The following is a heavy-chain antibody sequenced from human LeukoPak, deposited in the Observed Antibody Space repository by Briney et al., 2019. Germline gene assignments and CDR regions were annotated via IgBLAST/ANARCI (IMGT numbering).Heavy chain of an antibody. D-gene: IGHD3-3*01. J-gene: IGHJ4*02. CDR2: IKQDGSEK. CDR1: GFTVSSNY. Sequence: GGSLRLSCAASGFTVSSNYMSWVRQAPGKGLEWVANIKQDGSEKYYVDSVRGRFTISRDNAKNSLYLQMNSLRAEDTAVYYCARETEYYDFWSGYYLWGQGTLVTVSS. V-gene: IGHV3-7*03. CDR3: ARETEYYDFWSGYYL.